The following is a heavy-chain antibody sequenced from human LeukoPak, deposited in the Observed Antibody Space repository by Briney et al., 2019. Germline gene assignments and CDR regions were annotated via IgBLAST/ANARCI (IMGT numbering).Heavy chain of an antibody. CDR1: GFTFSSYA. CDR3: ARDIHSVAFDI. J-gene: IGHJ3*02. CDR2: ISGSGGST. V-gene: IGHV3-23*01. Sequence: PGGSLRLSCAASGFTFSSYAMSWVRQAPGKGLEWVSAISGSGGSTYYADSVKGRFTISRDNAKRSVYLQMNSLGVEDTAVYYCARDIHSVAFDIWGQGTMVTVSS.